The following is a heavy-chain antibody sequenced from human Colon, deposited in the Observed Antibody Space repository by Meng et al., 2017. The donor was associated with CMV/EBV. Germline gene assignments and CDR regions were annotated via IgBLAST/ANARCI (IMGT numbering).Heavy chain of an antibody. J-gene: IGHJ4*02. CDR1: RYTFTSYY. CDR3: AAKIDITYFDF. Sequence: CKASRYTFTSYYMHWVRQAPGQGLEWMGVINPNGGTTAYAQKFQGRVTMTGDTSTSTIYMELNSLRSEDTAVYFCAAKIDITYFDFWGQGTLVTVSS. V-gene: IGHV1-46*01. D-gene: IGHD1-14*01. CDR2: INPNGGTT.